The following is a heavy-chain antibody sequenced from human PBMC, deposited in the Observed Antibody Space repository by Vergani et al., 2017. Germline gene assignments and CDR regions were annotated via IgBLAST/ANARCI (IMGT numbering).Heavy chain of an antibody. V-gene: IGHV3-30-3*01. J-gene: IGHJ6*03. Sequence: QLQLVESGGGVVQPGRSLRLSCAASGFTFSSYAMHWVRQAPGKGLEWVAVISYDGSNKYYADSVKGRFTISRDNSKNTLYLQMNSLRAEDTAVYYCARAYYYYMDVWGKGTTVTVSS. CDR1: GFTFSSYA. CDR2: ISYDGSNK. CDR3: ARAYYYYMDV.